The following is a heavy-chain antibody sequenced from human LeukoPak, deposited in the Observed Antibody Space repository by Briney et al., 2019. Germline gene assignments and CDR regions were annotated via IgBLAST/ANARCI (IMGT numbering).Heavy chain of an antibody. Sequence: GGSLRLSCAASGFTFSSYAMSWVRQAPGKGLEWVSAISGSGGSTYYADSVKGRFTISRDNSKNTLYLQMNSLRAEDTAVYYCARGTGYSSGHFDYWGQGTLVTVSS. CDR3: ARGTGYSSGHFDY. D-gene: IGHD6-19*01. CDR1: GFTFSSYA. V-gene: IGHV3-23*01. J-gene: IGHJ4*02. CDR2: ISGSGGST.